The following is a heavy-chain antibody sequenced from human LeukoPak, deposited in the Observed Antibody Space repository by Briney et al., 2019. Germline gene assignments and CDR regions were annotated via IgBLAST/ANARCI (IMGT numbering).Heavy chain of an antibody. CDR2: INPNSGGT. CDR1: GYTFTGYY. J-gene: IGHJ6*03. D-gene: IGHD3-10*01. CDR3: ARSVTMVRGATRLYYYYYYMDV. V-gene: IGHV1-2*02. Sequence: ASVKVSRKASGYTFTGYYMHWVRQAPGQGLEWMGWINPNSGGTNYAQKFQGRVTMTRDTSISTAYMELSRLRSDDTAVYYCARSVTMVRGATRLYYYYYYMDVWGKGTTVTISS.